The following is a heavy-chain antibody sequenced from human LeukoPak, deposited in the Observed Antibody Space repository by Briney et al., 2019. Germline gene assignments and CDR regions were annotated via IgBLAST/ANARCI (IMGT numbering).Heavy chain of an antibody. CDR1: GASISSYY. D-gene: IGHD3-22*01. J-gene: IGHJ5*02. V-gene: IGHV4-59*01. Sequence: SETLSLTCTVSGASISSYYWSWIRQPPGKGLEWIGYIYYSASTNYNPSLKSRVTISVDTSKNQFSLRLSSVTAADTAVYYCARHRYYYDSSGYYYQPWGQGTLVTVSS. CDR2: IYYSAST. CDR3: ARHRYYYDSSGYYYQP.